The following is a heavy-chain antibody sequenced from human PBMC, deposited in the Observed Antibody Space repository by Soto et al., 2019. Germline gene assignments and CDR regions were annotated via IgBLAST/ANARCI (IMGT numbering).Heavy chain of an antibody. J-gene: IGHJ5*02. D-gene: IGHD6-19*01. Sequence: QEQLVQSGAEVKRPGASVKISCRASGYNFISSNINWVRQAAGQRPEWLGWMNPANGNAAFARHFQGRVTMTRDTSTDTAYMELGGLSSGDTAIYYCARAVGIAVTGLDLWGLGTLVTVS. CDR3: ARAVGIAVTGLDL. V-gene: IGHV1-8*01. CDR2: MNPANGNA. CDR1: GYNFISSN.